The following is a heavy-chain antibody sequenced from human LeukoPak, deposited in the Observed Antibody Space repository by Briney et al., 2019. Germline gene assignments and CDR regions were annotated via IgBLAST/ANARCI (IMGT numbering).Heavy chain of an antibody. Sequence: GGSLRLSCAASGFTFSTYWMHWVRHAPGKGLVWVSCINNDGSSTTYADSVKGRFTISRDNAKNSLYLQMNSLRDEDTAVYYCARGVPTGIDYFDYWGQGTLVTVSS. CDR3: ARGVPTGIDYFDY. D-gene: IGHD1-1*01. J-gene: IGHJ4*02. CDR2: INNDGSST. CDR1: GFTFSTYW. V-gene: IGHV3-74*01.